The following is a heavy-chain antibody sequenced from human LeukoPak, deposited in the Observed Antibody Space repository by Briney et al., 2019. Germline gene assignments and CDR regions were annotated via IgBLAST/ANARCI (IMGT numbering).Heavy chain of an antibody. J-gene: IGHJ4*02. CDR2: IYHSGST. Sequence: PSETLSLTCAVYGGSFSGYYWSWIRRPPGKGLEWIGNIYHSGSTYYNPSLKSRVTISVDTSKNQFSLKLSSVTAADTAVYYCARRYSNYFFDYWGQGTLVTVSS. CDR3: ARRYSNYFFDY. V-gene: IGHV4-34*01. CDR1: GGSFSGYY. D-gene: IGHD4-11*01.